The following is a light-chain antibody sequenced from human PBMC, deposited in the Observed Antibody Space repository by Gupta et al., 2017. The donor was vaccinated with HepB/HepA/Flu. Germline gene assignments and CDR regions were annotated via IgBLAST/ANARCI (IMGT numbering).Light chain of an antibody. CDR2: SNN. CDR3: AAWDDSLKYV. CDR1: SSNIGSNT. J-gene: IGLJ1*01. V-gene: IGLV1-44*01. Sequence: QSVLTQPPSASGTPGQRVTISCSGSSSNIGSNTVNWYQQLPGTAPKLLIYSNNQRPSGVPDRFSGSKSGTSASLAISGLQSEGEADYYCAAWDDSLKYVFGTGTKVTVL.